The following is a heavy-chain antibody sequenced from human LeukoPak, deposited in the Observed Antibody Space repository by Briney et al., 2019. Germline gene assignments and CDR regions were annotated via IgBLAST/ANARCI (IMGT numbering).Heavy chain of an antibody. CDR2: ISDIGATI. D-gene: IGHD6-6*01. J-gene: IGHJ4*02. CDR3: AKIRAARPGY. Sequence: TGGSLRLSCAASGFTFSRYGMNWVRQAPGKGLEWVSGISDIGATIYYADSVKGRFTISRDNSKNMLYLQMHSLRPEDTAIYYCAKIRAARPGYWGQGTLVTVSS. CDR1: GFTFSRYG. V-gene: IGHV3-23*01.